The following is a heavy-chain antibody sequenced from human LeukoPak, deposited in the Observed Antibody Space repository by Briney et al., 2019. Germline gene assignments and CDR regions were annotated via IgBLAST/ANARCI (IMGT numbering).Heavy chain of an antibody. CDR3: ARLDGDWYFDL. CDR1: GYTFTSYG. CDR2: IIPIFGTA. V-gene: IGHV1-69*05. D-gene: IGHD1-1*01. Sequence: GASVKVSCKASGYTFTSYGISWVRQAPGQGLEWMGRIIPIFGTADYAQKFQGRVTITTDETTSTAYMELSSLRFEDTAVYYCARLDGDWYFDLWGRGTLVTVPS. J-gene: IGHJ2*01.